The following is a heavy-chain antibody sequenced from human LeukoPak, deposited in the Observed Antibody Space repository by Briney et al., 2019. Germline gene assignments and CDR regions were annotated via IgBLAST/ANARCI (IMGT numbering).Heavy chain of an antibody. CDR3: AKNVRDTGTFDY. D-gene: IGHD5-18*01. CDR1: EYTFTTYD. V-gene: IGHV1-8*01. CDR2: MNPNSGNT. Sequence: GASVKVSCKASEYTFTTYDINWVRQATGQGLEWMGWMNPNSGNTGYAQRFQGRVTMTRDTSISTAYMELNSLTSEDTAVYYCAKNVRDTGTFDYWGQGTLVTVSS. J-gene: IGHJ4*02.